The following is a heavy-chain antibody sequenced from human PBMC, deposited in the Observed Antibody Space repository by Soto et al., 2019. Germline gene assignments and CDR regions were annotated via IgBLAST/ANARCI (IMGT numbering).Heavy chain of an antibody. V-gene: IGHV1-24*01. CDR1: GYTLTELS. CDR3: ATDLYAVARDSSGYYKDV. D-gene: IGHD3-22*01. J-gene: IGHJ6*02. Sequence: ASVKVSCKVSGYTLTELSMHWVRQAPGKGLEWMGGFDPEDGETIYAQKFQGRVTMSEDTSTDTAYMELSSLRSEDTAVYYCATDLYAVARDSSGYYKDVWGQGTTVTVSS. CDR2: FDPEDGET.